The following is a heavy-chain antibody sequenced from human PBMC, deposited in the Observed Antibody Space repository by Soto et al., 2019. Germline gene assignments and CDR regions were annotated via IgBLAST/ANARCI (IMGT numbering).Heavy chain of an antibody. Sequence: QVQLVQSGAEVRKPGSSVKVSCKASGGTFSRHAISWVRQAPGQGLEWMGGIIPIFGTANHAQKFQGRVTIIGDESTSTGYKEKSSLRSENTAMYYCARGWGSDIKDYYYAYWGQGKLVIVYS. V-gene: IGHV1-69*01. CDR1: GGTFSRHA. CDR2: IIPIFGTA. J-gene: IGHJ4*02. D-gene: IGHD3-22*01. CDR3: ARGWGSDIKDYYYAY.